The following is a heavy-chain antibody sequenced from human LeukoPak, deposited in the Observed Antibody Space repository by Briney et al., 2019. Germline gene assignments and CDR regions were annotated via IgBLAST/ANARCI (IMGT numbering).Heavy chain of an antibody. J-gene: IGHJ3*02. D-gene: IGHD1-1*01. CDR1: GGSISSSSYY. CDR3: GSPGPQRKHAFDI. CDR2: IYYSGST. Sequence: SETLSLTCTVSGGSISSSSYYWGWIRQPPGKGLEWIGSIYYSGSTYYNPSLKSRVTISVDTSKNQFSLKLSSVTAADTAVYYCGSPGPQRKHAFDIWGQGTMVTVSS. V-gene: IGHV4-39*01.